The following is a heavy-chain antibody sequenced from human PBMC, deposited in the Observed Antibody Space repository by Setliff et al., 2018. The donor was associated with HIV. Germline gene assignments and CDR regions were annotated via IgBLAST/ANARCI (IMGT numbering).Heavy chain of an antibody. CDR2: IYPGDSDT. Sequence: GESLKISCKASGYSFNRYFIGWVRQMPGKGLEWMAIIYPGDSDTRYSPSFRGQVTISADKSISTAYLQWSSLKASDTAMYYCVRRDGYKFDYWGQGTLVTVLL. D-gene: IGHD5-12*01. CDR3: VRRDGYKFDY. V-gene: IGHV5-51*01. CDR1: GYSFNRYF. J-gene: IGHJ4*02.